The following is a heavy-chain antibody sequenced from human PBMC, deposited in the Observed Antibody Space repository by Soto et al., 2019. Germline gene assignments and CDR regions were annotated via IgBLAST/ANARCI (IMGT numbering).Heavy chain of an antibody. CDR2: IYYSGST. CDR3: ARRPIAAAVGPNLYGMEV. J-gene: IGHJ6*01. V-gene: IGHV4-39*01. Sequence: SETLSLTCTFSVASISSSCYYCGWIRQPPWKGLEWIGSIYYSGSTYYNPSLKSRVTISVDTSKNQFSLKLSSVTAADTAVYYCARRPIAAAVGPNLYGMEVWGQGTTVTVSS. D-gene: IGHD6-13*01. CDR1: VASISSSCYY.